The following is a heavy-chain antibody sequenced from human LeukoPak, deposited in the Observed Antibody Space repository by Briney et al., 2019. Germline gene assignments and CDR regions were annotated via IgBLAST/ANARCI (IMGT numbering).Heavy chain of an antibody. V-gene: IGHV1-8*02. J-gene: IGHJ4*02. D-gene: IGHD3-22*01. CDR2: MNPNSGNT. CDR1: GYIFTSYD. Sequence: AASVKVSCKASGYIFTSYDINWVRQATGQGLEWMGWMNPNSGNTAYAQKFQGRVTITRNTSISTAYMELSSLRSEDTAVYYCAREDYYDSGSNDYWGQGTLVTVSS. CDR3: AREDYYDSGSNDY.